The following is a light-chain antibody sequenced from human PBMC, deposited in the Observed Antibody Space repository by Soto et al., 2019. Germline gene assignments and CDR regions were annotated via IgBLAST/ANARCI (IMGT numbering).Light chain of an antibody. Sequence: QSVLTQPASVSGSPGQSITISCTGTSSDVGAYNYVSWYQQHPGKAPKLMIYEVSNRPSGVSNRFSGSKSGNTASLTISGLQAEDEADYYCSSYISSSTLVVFGGGTQLTVL. J-gene: IGLJ3*02. CDR2: EVS. CDR1: SSDVGAYNY. CDR3: SSYISSSTLVV. V-gene: IGLV2-14*01.